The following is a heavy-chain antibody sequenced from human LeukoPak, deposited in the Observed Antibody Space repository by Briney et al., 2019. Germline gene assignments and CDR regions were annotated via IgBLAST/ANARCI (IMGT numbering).Heavy chain of an antibody. D-gene: IGHD2-8*01. CDR3: ARSRERICTNPPCYVDLQAT. CDR2: IYITESA. Sequence: SETLSRSCTVAGGSVSSGSYYCTWIRQPPGTVLVWIWRIYITESANYNSSLESRVTILVDTSKNQFSLKLSSVTAADTAIYYCARSRERICTNPPCYVDLQATWGQGALVTV. CDR1: GGSVSSGSYY. J-gene: IGHJ4*02. V-gene: IGHV4-61*02.